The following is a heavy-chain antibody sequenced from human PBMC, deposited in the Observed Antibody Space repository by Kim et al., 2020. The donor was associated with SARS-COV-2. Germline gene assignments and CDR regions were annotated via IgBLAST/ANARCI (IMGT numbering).Heavy chain of an antibody. CDR2: IYYSGSS. CDR1: GGSISSGDYY. CDR3: ARVGVGISTTWARDYKAFWSGYHAYYFDY. J-gene: IGHJ4*02. D-gene: IGHD3-3*01. V-gene: IGHV4-30-4*01. Sequence: SETLSLTCTVSGGSISSGDYYWSWIRQPPGKGLEWIGYIYYSGSSYYNPSLKSRVTISVDTSKNQFSLKLSSVTAADTAVYYCARVGVGISTTWARDYKAFWSGYHAYYFDYWGQGTLVTVSS.